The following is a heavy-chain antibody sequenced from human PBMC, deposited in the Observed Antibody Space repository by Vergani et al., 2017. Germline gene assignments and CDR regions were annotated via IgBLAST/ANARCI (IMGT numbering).Heavy chain of an antibody. CDR2: IYSGGST. J-gene: IGHJ6*02. D-gene: IGHD3-22*01. Sequence: EVQLVESGGGLIQPGGSLRLSCAASGFTVSSNYMSWVRQAPGKGLEWVSVIYSGGSTYYADSVKGRFTISRDNSKNTLYLQMNSLRAEDTAVYYCARVGGDSSGSYLYYYYGMDVWGQGTTVTVSS. V-gene: IGHV3-53*01. CDR3: ARVGGDSSGSYLYYYYGMDV. CDR1: GFTVSSNY.